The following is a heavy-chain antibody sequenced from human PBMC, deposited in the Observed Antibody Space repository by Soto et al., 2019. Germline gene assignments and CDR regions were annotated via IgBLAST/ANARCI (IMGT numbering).Heavy chain of an antibody. V-gene: IGHV5-10-1*01. CDR3: ARQYLSSSELIDV. CDR2: IDPSDSYT. D-gene: IGHD6-6*01. CDR1: GYSFTNCW. Sequence: PGGALKISCKGSGYSFTNCWISRVRQMPRKRPEWMGRIDPSDSYTNYSPSFQGHVTISADKSISTAYLQWSSLKAADTAMYYCARQYLSSSELIDVWGQGTTVTVSS. J-gene: IGHJ6*02.